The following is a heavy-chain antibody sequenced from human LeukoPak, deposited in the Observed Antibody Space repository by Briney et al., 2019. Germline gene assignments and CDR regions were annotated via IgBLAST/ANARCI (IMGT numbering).Heavy chain of an antibody. CDR3: ARLYSSSSGLRASDY. Sequence: GGSLRLSCVVSGFTFSSYAMHWVRQAPGKGLEWVSYISSRGTTTYYADSVKGRFTISRDDAKNSLYLHMNSLRVEDTAVYYCARLYSSSSGLRASDYWGQGTLVTVSS. J-gene: IGHJ4*02. D-gene: IGHD6-6*01. V-gene: IGHV3-48*03. CDR1: GFTFSSYA. CDR2: ISSRGTTT.